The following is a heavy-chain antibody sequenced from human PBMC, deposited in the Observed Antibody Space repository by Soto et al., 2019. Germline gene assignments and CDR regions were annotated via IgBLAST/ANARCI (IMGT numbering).Heavy chain of an antibody. CDR1: GGSVSSGSYY. CDR2: IYYSGST. V-gene: IGHV4-61*01. J-gene: IGHJ4*02. D-gene: IGHD4-17*01. CDR3: ARDSPREGDYY. Sequence: QVQLQESGPGLVKPSETLSLTCTVSGGSVSSGSYYWSWIRQPPGKGLEWIGYIYYSGSTNYNPSLKSRVTISVDTSKNQCSLKLSSVTAADTAVYYCARDSPREGDYYWGQGTLVTVSS.